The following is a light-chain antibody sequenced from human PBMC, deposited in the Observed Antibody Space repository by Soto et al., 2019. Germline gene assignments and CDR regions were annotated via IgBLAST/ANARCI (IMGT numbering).Light chain of an antibody. V-gene: IGKV1-27*01. Sequence: DIQLTQSPSSLSASVGDRVTITCRASQGISKYLAWYQQKPGKVPKLLIYAASTLQSGVPSRFSGSGSGTDFTLPISNLQPEDVATYYCQKYNSDPRTFGQGTKVEIK. CDR3: QKYNSDPRT. J-gene: IGKJ1*01. CDR1: QGISKY. CDR2: AAS.